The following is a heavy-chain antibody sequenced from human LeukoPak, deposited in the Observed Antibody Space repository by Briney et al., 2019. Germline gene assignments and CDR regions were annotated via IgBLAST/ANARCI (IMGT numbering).Heavy chain of an antibody. V-gene: IGHV4-59*02. Sequence: SETLSLTCTVSGGSVSNYYWSWIRQSPGKGLEWIGSIYYSGSTNYNPSLKSRVTISVDTSKNQFSLKLSSVTAADTAVYYCARFNAIYYYMDVWGKGTTVTVSS. J-gene: IGHJ6*03. CDR1: GGSVSNYY. CDR3: ARFNAIYYYMDV. CDR2: IYYSGST. D-gene: IGHD2/OR15-2a*01.